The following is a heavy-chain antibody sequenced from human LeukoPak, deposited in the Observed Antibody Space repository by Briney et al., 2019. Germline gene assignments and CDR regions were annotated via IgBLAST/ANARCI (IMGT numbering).Heavy chain of an antibody. CDR1: GFTFSDYY. CDR2: ISSRGSLI. CDR3: ARGHLDY. Sequence: PGGSLRLSCAASGFTFSDYYMSWIRQAGGKGVEWVSYISSRGSLIFYADSVKGRYTISRENAKNTLYVQMNSLRTEDTAVYYCARGHLDYWGQGTLVTVSS. J-gene: IGHJ4*02. V-gene: IGHV3-11*04.